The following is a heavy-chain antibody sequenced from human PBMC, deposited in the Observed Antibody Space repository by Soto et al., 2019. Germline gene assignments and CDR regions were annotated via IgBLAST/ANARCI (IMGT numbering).Heavy chain of an antibody. CDR3: AREVEPKTSLWFGAPHIYYYYGMDV. Sequence: ASVNVSCKASGYTFTSYAMHWVRQAPGQRLEWMGWINAGNGNTKYSQKFQGRVTITRDTSASTAYMELSSLRSEDTAVYYCAREVEPKTSLWFGAPHIYYYYGMDVWSQGTTVTVSS. CDR1: GYTFTSYA. D-gene: IGHD3-10*01. V-gene: IGHV1-3*01. CDR2: INAGNGNT. J-gene: IGHJ6*02.